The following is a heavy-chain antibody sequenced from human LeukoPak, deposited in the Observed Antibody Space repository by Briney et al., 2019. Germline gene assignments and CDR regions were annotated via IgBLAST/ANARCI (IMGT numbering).Heavy chain of an antibody. D-gene: IGHD4-17*01. J-gene: IGHJ6*02. CDR1: GFTFSNYA. V-gene: IGHV3-23*01. CDR2: ISSSGGST. CDR3: AKLYGDQGSYYYYYGMDV. Sequence: GGSLRLSCAASGFTFSNYAMTWVRQAPGKGLEWVSTISSSGGSTHYADSVKGRFTISRDNSKNTLYLQMNSLRAEDTAVYYCAKLYGDQGSYYYYYGMDVWGQGTTVTVSS.